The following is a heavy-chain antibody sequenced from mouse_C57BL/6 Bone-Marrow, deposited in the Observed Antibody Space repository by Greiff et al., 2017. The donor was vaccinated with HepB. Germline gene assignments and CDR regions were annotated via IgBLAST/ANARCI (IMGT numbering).Heavy chain of an antibody. V-gene: IGHV1-7*01. CDR1: GYTFTSYW. Sequence: QVQLQQSGAELAKPGASVKLSCKASGYTFTSYWMHWVKQRPGQGLEWIGYINPSSGYTKYNQKFKDKATLHADKSSSTAYMQLSSLTYEDSAFYYSPLGSRNYAMDYWGQGTSVTVSS. CDR3: PLGSRNYAMDY. J-gene: IGHJ4*01. D-gene: IGHD1-1*01. CDR2: INPSSGYT.